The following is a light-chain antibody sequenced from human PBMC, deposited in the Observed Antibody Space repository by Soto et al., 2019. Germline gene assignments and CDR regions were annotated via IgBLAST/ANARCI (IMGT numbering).Light chain of an antibody. V-gene: IGLV2-14*01. CDR3: TSPTPGSLYV. Sequence: QSVLTQPASVSGSPGQSITISCTGTSSDVGGYNYVSLYQQYPGRVPKLLIYKVSDRPSGISNRFSGSKSGNTASLTISGLQAEDEADYFCTSPTPGSLYVFGSGTKVTVL. J-gene: IGLJ1*01. CDR1: SSDVGGYNY. CDR2: KVS.